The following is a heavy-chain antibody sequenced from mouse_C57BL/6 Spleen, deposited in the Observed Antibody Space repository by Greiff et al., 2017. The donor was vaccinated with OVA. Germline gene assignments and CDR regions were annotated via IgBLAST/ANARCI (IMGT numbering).Heavy chain of an antibody. J-gene: IGHJ4*01. Sequence: QVQLKQSVAELVRPGTSVKLSCKASGYTFTSYWMHWVKQRPGQGLEWIGVIDPSDSYTNYNQKFKGKATLTVDTSSSTAYMQLSSLTSEDSAVYYCARGAYYGSSYNYYAMDYWGQGTSVTVSS. V-gene: IGHV1-59*01. CDR2: IDPSDSYT. CDR3: ARGAYYGSSYNYYAMDY. CDR1: GYTFTSYW. D-gene: IGHD1-1*01.